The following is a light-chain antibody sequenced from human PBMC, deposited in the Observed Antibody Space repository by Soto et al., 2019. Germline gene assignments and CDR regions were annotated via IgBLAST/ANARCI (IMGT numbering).Light chain of an antibody. CDR1: QSIGTS. V-gene: IGKV3-20*01. J-gene: IGKJ4*01. CDR2: GAS. CDR3: QQYFTSPLT. Sequence: ENVLTQSPDTLSLSPGERATLSRRATQSIGTSLAWYQQRPGQSPRLLIYGASSTATGIPDRFSGSGSGTDFTLNIRRLEPEDFAVYFCQQYFTSPLTFGGGTKVEIK.